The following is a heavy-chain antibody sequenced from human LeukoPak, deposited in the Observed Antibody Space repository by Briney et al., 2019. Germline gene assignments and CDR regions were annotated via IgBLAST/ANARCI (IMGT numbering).Heavy chain of an antibody. CDR3: TTDRLYCSSTSCYMSY. V-gene: IGHV3-15*01. Sequence: GGSLRLFCTASGFTFGDYAMSWVRQAPGKGLEWVGRIKSKTDGGTTDYAAPVKGRFTISRDDSKNTLYLQMNSLKTEDTAVYYCTTDRLYCSSTSCYMSYWGQGTLVTVSS. CDR2: IKSKTDGGTT. J-gene: IGHJ4*02. CDR1: GFTFGDYA. D-gene: IGHD2-2*02.